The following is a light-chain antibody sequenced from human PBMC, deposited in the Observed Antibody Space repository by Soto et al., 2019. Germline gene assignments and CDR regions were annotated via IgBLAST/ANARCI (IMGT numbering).Light chain of an antibody. J-gene: IGKJ1*01. V-gene: IGKV3-11*01. CDR3: HQRQSWPRT. Sequence: LTQSPSSLSSSVGDRVTITCRASQTVISYLNWYQHRPGQAPRLLIYQTSIRAAGIPARFSASGTGTDFTLTISDVQPEDFAVYYCHQRQSWPRTFGQGTKVDI. CDR2: QTS. CDR1: QTVISY.